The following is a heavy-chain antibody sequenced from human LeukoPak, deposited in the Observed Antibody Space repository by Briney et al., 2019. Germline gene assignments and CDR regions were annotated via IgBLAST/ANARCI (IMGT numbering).Heavy chain of an antibody. Sequence: SSETLSLTCAVYGGSFSGYYWSWIRQPPGKGLEWIGEINHSGSTDYNPSLKSRVTISVDTSKNQFSLKLSSVTAADTAVYYCARGASVYYYDSSGYYYADYWGQGTLVTVSS. D-gene: IGHD3-22*01. CDR3: ARGASVYYYDSSGYYYADY. J-gene: IGHJ4*02. CDR2: INHSGST. CDR1: GGSFSGYY. V-gene: IGHV4-34*01.